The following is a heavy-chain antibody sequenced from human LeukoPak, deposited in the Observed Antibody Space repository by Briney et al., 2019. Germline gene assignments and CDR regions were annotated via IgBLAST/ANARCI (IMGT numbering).Heavy chain of an antibody. Sequence: GGSLRLSCAASGFTFSSYSMNWVRQAPGKGLEWVSSISSSSSYIYYADSVKSRFTISRDNAKNSLYLQMNSLRAEDTAVYYCARDPMYYDILTGYSPYYFDYWGQGTLVTVSS. CDR3: ARDPMYYDILTGYSPYYFDY. D-gene: IGHD3-9*01. J-gene: IGHJ4*02. CDR1: GFTFSSYS. V-gene: IGHV3-21*01. CDR2: ISSSSSYI.